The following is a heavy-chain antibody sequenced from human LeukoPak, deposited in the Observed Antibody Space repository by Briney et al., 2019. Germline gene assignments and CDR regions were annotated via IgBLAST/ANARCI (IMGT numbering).Heavy chain of an antibody. V-gene: IGHV3-20*04. J-gene: IGHJ4*02. Sequence: GGTLRLSCAASGFTFSSYGMSWVRQVPGKGLEWVSTVNWNGDSTGYADSVKGRFTISRDNAKNSLYLQMNSLRAEDTALYYCAKLEYYFDSTGYFDYWGQGTLVTVSS. CDR1: GFTFSSYG. CDR3: AKLEYYFDSTGYFDY. CDR2: VNWNGDST. D-gene: IGHD3-22*01.